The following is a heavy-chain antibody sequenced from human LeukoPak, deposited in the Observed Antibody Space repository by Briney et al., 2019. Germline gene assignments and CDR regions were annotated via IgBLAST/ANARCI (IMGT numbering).Heavy chain of an antibody. CDR1: GYTFTSYY. Sequence: ASVKVSCKASGYTFTSYYMHWVRQAPGQGLEWMGIINPSGGSTSYAQKFQGRVTMTRDMSTSTVYMELSSLRSEDTAVYYCARDLDADYDFWSGPDYWGQGTLVAVSS. V-gene: IGHV1-46*01. J-gene: IGHJ4*02. CDR2: INPSGGST. D-gene: IGHD3-3*01. CDR3: ARDLDADYDFWSGPDY.